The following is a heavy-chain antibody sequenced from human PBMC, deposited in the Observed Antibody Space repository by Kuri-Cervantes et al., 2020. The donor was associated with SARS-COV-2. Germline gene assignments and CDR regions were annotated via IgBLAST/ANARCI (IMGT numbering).Heavy chain of an antibody. CDR1: GFTFTDYW. Sequence: GGSLRLSCAASGFTFTDYWMSWVRQAPGKGLEWVGHVRPDGNSKGYVDAVKGRFTISRDNAKNSLYLQMDSLSAEDTAVYYCARDDRAGHFDVWGQGTMVTVSS. J-gene: IGHJ3*01. D-gene: IGHD3-10*01. V-gene: IGHV3-7*03. CDR3: ARDDRAGHFDV. CDR2: VRPDGNSK.